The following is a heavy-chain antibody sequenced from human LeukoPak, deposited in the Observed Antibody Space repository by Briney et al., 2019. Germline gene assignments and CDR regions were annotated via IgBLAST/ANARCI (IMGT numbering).Heavy chain of an antibody. CDR1: GYTFTSYG. J-gene: IGHJ4*02. D-gene: IGHD2-2*01. CDR3: ARLGGLGSDCSRTSCSPLDY. CDR2: ISAYNGNT. V-gene: IGHV1-18*01. Sequence: GASVKVSCKASGYTFTSYGISWVRQAPGQGLEWMGWISAYNGNTNYAQKLQGRVTMTTDTSTSTAYMELRSLRSDDTAVYYCARLGGLGSDCSRTSCSPLDYWGQGTLVTVSS.